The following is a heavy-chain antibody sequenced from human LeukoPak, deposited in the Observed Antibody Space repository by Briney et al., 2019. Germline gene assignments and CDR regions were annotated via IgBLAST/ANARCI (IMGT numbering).Heavy chain of an antibody. D-gene: IGHD6-13*01. V-gene: IGHV4-59*01. CDR3: ARLLLGAAGYYFDY. Sequence: SETQSLTCTVSGGSISSYYWSWIRQPPGKGLEWIGYIYYSGSTNCNPSLKSRVTISVDTSKNQFSLKLSSVTAADTAVYYCARLLLGAAGYYFDYWGQGTLVTVSS. CDR2: IYYSGST. J-gene: IGHJ4*02. CDR1: GGSISSYY.